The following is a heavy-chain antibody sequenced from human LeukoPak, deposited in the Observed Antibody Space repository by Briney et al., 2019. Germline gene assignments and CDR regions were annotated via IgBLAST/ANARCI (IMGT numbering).Heavy chain of an antibody. CDR2: IYPGDSDT. D-gene: IGHD6-13*01. J-gene: IGHJ3*02. V-gene: IGHV5-51*01. Sequence: GESLKISCKGSGYSFTSYWIGWVRQMPGKGLEWMGIIYPGDSDTRYSPSFQGQVTISADKSISTAYLQWSSLKASDTAMYYCAGGWLYSSSFGYAFDIWGQGTMVTVS. CDR3: AGGWLYSSSFGYAFDI. CDR1: GYSFTSYW.